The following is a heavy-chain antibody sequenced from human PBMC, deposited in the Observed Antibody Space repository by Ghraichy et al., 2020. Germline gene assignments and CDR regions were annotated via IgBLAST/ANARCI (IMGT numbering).Heavy chain of an antibody. CDR2: MSPSSGKT. V-gene: IGHV1-8*03. Sequence: ASVKVSCKASGYTFSTYDINWVRQATGQGLEWMGWMSPSSGKTGYAQKFQGRVTITRDTSINTAYMELSSLRSDDTAVYYCARNLYGSGIFEDWGQGTLVTVSS. CDR3: ARNLYGSGIFED. CDR1: GYTFSTYD. D-gene: IGHD3-10*01. J-gene: IGHJ4*02.